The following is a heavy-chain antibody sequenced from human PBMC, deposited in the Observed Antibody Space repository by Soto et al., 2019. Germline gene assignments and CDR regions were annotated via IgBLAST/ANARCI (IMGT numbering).Heavy chain of an antibody. D-gene: IGHD2-21*02. CDR2: IDDGNIA. Sequence: EVRLLQSGGGSEQPGGSLRLSCAASGFNFRTYAMYWVRQAPGKGLEWVAAIDDGNIAYYADSVKCRFIISRDNSRNTLHLQMDGLTVEDTAIYFCTKRPLCARDCWYFDDWGQGILVTVSS. CDR1: GFNFRTYA. CDR3: TKRPLCARDCWYFDD. J-gene: IGHJ4*02. V-gene: IGHV3-23*05.